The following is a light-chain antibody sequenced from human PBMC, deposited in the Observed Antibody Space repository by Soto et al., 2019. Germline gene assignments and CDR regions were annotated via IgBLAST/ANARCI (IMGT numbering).Light chain of an antibody. V-gene: IGKV4-1*01. CDR2: WAS. J-gene: IGKJ4*01. Sequence: DIVMTQSPESLAVSLGERATINCKSSQSVLYSSNNRNYLAWYQQKPGQPSKLLIYWASTRESGVPDRFSGSGSGTDFTLTISSLQAEDVAVYYCQQYYSTPLTFGGGTKVDNK. CDR3: QQYYSTPLT. CDR1: QSVLYSSNNRNY.